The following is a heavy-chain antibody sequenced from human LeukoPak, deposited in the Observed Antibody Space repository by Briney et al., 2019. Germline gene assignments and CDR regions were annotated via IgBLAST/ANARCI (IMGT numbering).Heavy chain of an antibody. CDR3: ARLGYYDSSGYYANLQH. D-gene: IGHD3-22*01. CDR2: MNNDGTDI. Sequence: GGSLRLSCAASEFTFSSFGMHWFRQAPGKWLECISRMNNDGTDISYADSVKGRFTISIDTAKNTLHLQMNRLRAEDTAVYYCARLGYYDSSGYYANLQHWGQGTLVTVSS. CDR1: EFTFSSFG. J-gene: IGHJ1*01. V-gene: IGHV3-74*01.